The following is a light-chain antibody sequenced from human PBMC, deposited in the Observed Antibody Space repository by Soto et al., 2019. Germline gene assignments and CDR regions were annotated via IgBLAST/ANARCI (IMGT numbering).Light chain of an antibody. Sequence: DIQMTQSPSTLSASVGDRVTITCRASQSISTWLAWYQQKPGKAPKVLIYEASKLESGVPSRVSGSGSGTEFTRTISTLQPDDVATYYCQQYNSYQWTFGQGTKVEIK. V-gene: IGKV1-5*01. CDR1: QSISTW. CDR2: EAS. CDR3: QQYNSYQWT. J-gene: IGKJ1*01.